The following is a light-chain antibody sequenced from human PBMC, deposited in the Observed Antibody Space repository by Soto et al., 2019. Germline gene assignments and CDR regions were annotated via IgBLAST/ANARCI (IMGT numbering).Light chain of an antibody. V-gene: IGKV1-39*01. Sequence: DIQMTQSPSSLSASVGDRVTITCRASRSISSYLNWYQQKPGKAPKLLIYAASSLQSGVPSRFSGSGSGTDFTLTISSLQPEDFATYYCQQSHSTPLTFGGGTKVDIK. CDR1: RSISSY. J-gene: IGKJ4*01. CDR2: AAS. CDR3: QQSHSTPLT.